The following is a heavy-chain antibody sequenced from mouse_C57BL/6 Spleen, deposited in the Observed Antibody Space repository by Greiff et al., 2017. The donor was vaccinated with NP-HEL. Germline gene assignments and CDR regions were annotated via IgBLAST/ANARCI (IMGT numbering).Heavy chain of an antibody. CDR3: ARHADYYGSSYLYYAMDY. CDR2: ISGGGGNT. CDR1: GFTFSSYT. J-gene: IGHJ4*01. Sequence: EVKLMESGGGLVKPGGSLKLSCAASGFTFSSYTMSWVRQTPEKRLEWVATISGGGGNTYYPDSVKGRFTISRDNAKNTLYLQMSSLRSEDTALYYCARHADYYGSSYLYYAMDYWGQGTSVTVSS. D-gene: IGHD1-1*01. V-gene: IGHV5-9*01.